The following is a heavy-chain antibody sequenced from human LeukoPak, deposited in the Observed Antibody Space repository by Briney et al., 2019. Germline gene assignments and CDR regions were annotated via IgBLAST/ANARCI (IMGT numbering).Heavy chain of an antibody. J-gene: IGHJ4*02. D-gene: IGHD5-18*01. CDR1: GFTFSSYG. V-gene: IGHV3-30*03. Sequence: GGSLRLSCAASGFTFSSYGMHWVRQAPGKGLEWVAVMSYDGSNKYYADSVKGRFTISRDNSKNTLYLQMNSLRAEDTAVYYCAGGKGYSYGRFDYWGQGTLVTVSS. CDR2: MSYDGSNK. CDR3: AGGKGYSYGRFDY.